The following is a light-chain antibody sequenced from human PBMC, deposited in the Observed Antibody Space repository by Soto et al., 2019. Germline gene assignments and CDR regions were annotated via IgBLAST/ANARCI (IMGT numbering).Light chain of an antibody. CDR1: QSVLYSSNNKNY. Sequence: DIVMTQSPDSLAVSLGERATINFKSSQSVLYSSNNKNYLAWYQQKPGQPPKLLIYWASTRESGVPDRFSGSGYGTDFTLTISSQQAEDVAVYYCQQYYSTPLTFGPGTKVDIK. CDR2: WAS. V-gene: IGKV4-1*01. J-gene: IGKJ3*01. CDR3: QQYYSTPLT.